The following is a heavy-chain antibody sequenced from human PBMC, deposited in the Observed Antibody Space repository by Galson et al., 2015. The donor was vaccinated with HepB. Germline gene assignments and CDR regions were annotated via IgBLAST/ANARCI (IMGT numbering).Heavy chain of an antibody. CDR3: AREGSSSWYEGGFVDY. CDR1: GFTFSSYW. V-gene: IGHV3-74*01. CDR2: INSDGSST. J-gene: IGHJ4*02. Sequence: SLRLSCAASGFTFSSYWMHWVRQAPGKGLVWVSRINSDGSSTSYADSVKGRFTISRDNAKNTLYLQMNSLRAEDTAVYYCAREGSSSWYEGGFVDYWGQGTLVTASS. D-gene: IGHD6-13*01.